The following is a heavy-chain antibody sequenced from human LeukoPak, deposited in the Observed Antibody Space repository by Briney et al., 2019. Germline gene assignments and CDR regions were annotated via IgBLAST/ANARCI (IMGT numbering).Heavy chain of an antibody. CDR3: AGDNRGYVDY. Sequence: PSETLSLTCAVSGYSFSIGYYWGWIRPPQGKGLEWIGTIYHSGSTYYNPSLKGRVTISVATSKNQYSLKLSSVTALYTAVYYCAGDNRGYVDYWGQGTLVTVSS. D-gene: IGHD3-22*01. V-gene: IGHV4-38-2*01. CDR1: GYSFSIGYY. J-gene: IGHJ4*02. CDR2: IYHSGST.